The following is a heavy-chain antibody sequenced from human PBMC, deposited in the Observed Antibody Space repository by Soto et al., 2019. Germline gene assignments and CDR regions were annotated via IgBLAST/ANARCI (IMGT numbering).Heavy chain of an antibody. J-gene: IGHJ4*02. Sequence: SETLSLTCAVYGGSFSGYYWSWIRQPPGKGLEWIGEINHSGSTNYNPSLKSRVTISVDTSKNQFSLKLSSVTAADTAVYYCATRGYSGYDHAYWGQGTLVTVSS. CDR2: INHSGST. V-gene: IGHV4-34*01. CDR1: GGSFSGYY. D-gene: IGHD5-12*01. CDR3: ATRGYSGYDHAY.